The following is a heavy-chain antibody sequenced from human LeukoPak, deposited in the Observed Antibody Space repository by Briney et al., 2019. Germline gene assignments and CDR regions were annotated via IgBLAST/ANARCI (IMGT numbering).Heavy chain of an antibody. CDR1: GFTFSSYA. CDR2: FRSSGGST. J-gene: IGHJ4*02. CDR3: AKGRSGSGTFYSLVDF. D-gene: IGHD3-10*01. Sequence: GGSLRLSCAASGFTFSSYAMTWVRQAPGKGLEWVSTFRSSGGSTYYADSVKGRFTISRDSSKNTLFLQMNSLRAEDTAVYYCAKGRSGSGTFYSLVDFWGQGTLVTVSS. V-gene: IGHV3-23*01.